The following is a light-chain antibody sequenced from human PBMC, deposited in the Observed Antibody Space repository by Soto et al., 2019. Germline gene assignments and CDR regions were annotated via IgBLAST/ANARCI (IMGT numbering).Light chain of an antibody. CDR2: EVS. V-gene: IGLV2-23*02. Sequence: QSVLTQPASVSGSPGQSITISCTGTSSDVGRHNLVSWYQQHPGQAPKLMIYEVSKRPLGVSARFSASKSGNTASLTISGLQAEDEADYSCCSYGGSRAVFGGGTQLTVL. J-gene: IGLJ7*01. CDR3: CSYGGSRAV. CDR1: SSDVGRHNL.